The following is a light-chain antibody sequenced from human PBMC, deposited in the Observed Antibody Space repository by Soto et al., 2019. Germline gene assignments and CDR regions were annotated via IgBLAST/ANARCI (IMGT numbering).Light chain of an antibody. Sequence: DIQMTQSPSSLSASVGDRVTITCRASQSISSYLNWYQQKPGKAPKLLIYAASSLQSGVPSRFCGSGSGTDFTLTISSLQPEDFATYYCQQSYSTPPATFGQGTKVGIK. J-gene: IGKJ1*01. CDR2: AAS. CDR1: QSISSY. V-gene: IGKV1-39*01. CDR3: QQSYSTPPAT.